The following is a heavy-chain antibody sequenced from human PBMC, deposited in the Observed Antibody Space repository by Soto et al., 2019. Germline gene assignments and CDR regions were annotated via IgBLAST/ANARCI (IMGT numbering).Heavy chain of an antibody. D-gene: IGHD3-3*01. J-gene: IGHJ6*02. CDR2: MNPNSGNT. V-gene: IGHV1-8*01. Sequence: QVQLVQSGAEVKKPGASVKVSCKASGYTFTSYDINWVRLATGQGLEWMGWMNPNSGNTGYAQKFQGRVTMTRNTSIITAYMELSSLRSEDTAVYYCARPRSGSYYYGMDVWGQGTAVTVSS. CDR3: ARPRSGSYYYGMDV. CDR1: GYTFTSYD.